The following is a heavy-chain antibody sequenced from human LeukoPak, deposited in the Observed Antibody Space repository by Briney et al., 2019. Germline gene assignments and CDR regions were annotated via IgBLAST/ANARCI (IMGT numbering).Heavy chain of an antibody. Sequence: PGGSLRLSCAASKFTFSSYGMNWVRQAPGKGLEWVSYISSSGSTIYYEDSVKGRFTISRDNTKRSLYLQMDSLRAEDTAVYYCARPKLGYCSSVTCSAPNYYFDYWGQGTLVTVSS. D-gene: IGHD2-2*01. CDR3: ARPKLGYCSSVTCSAPNYYFDY. CDR2: ISSSGSTI. J-gene: IGHJ4*02. V-gene: IGHV3-48*01. CDR1: KFTFSSYG.